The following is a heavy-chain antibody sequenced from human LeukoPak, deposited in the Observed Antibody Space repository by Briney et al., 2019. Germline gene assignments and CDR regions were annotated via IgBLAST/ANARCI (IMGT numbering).Heavy chain of an antibody. J-gene: IGHJ5*02. CDR1: GGTFSSYA. CDR3: ARAQQNTNWFDP. Sequence: ASVKVSCKASGGTFSSYAISWVRQAPGQGLEWMGRIIPIFGTANYAQKFQSRVTITTDESTSTAYMELSSLRPEDTAVYYCARAQQNTNWFDPWGQGTLATVSS. V-gene: IGHV1-69*05. D-gene: IGHD6-13*01. CDR2: IIPIFGTA.